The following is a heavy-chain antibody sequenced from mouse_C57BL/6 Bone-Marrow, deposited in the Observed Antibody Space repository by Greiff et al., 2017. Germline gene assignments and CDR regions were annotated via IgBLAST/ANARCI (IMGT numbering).Heavy chain of an antibody. V-gene: IGHV1-69*01. CDR1: GYTFTSYW. J-gene: IGHJ4*01. Sequence: QVQLQQPGAELVMPGASVKLSCKASGYTFTSYWMHWVKQRPGQGLEWIGELDPSDSSTNYNQKFKGKSTLTVDKSSSTAYMQLSSLTSEDSAVYYCARGSYAKDYWGQGTSVTVSS. D-gene: IGHD3-1*01. CDR2: LDPSDSST. CDR3: ARGSYAKDY.